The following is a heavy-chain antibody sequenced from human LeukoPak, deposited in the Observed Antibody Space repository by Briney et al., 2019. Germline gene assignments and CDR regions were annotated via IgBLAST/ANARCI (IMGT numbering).Heavy chain of an antibody. J-gene: IGHJ4*02. CDR1: GLSFRSYG. CDR3: AKCWTSDGVCLNFDH. CDR2: ISGSGDNT. D-gene: IGHD2-8*01. Sequence: PGGSLRLSCEASGLSFRSYGMSWVRQAPGKGLEWVSGISGSGDNTYYTESVKGRFTISRDNSKNTLYLQMNSLRVEDTAVYYCAKCWTSDGVCLNFDHWGQGALVTVSS. V-gene: IGHV3-23*01.